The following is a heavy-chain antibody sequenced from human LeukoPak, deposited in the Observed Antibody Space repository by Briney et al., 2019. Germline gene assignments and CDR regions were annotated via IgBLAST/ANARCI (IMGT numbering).Heavy chain of an antibody. CDR2: ISYDGSNK. V-gene: IGHV3-30*18. J-gene: IGHJ4*02. CDR3: AKDTAYYDFWSGYYLY. D-gene: IGHD3-3*01. Sequence: GRCLRLSCAASGFIFSSYGMHWARQARGRGREWVAVISYDGSNKYYADSEKGRFTISRDNSKNTLYLQMNSLRAEDTAVYYCAKDTAYYDFWSGYYLYWGQGTLVTVSS. CDR1: GFIFSSYG.